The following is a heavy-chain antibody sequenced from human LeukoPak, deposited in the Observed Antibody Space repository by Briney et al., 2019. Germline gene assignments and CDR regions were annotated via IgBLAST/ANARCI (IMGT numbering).Heavy chain of an antibody. J-gene: IGHJ3*02. D-gene: IGHD6-6*01. CDR1: GFTFSSYG. Sequence: PGGSLRLSCAASGFTFSSYGMHWVRQAPGKGPEWVAFIRYDGSNKYYADSVKGRFTISRDNSKNTLYLQMNSLRAEDAAVYYCAKDPPPLAARGDAFDIWGQGTMVTVSS. CDR2: IRYDGSNK. V-gene: IGHV3-30*02. CDR3: AKDPPPLAARGDAFDI.